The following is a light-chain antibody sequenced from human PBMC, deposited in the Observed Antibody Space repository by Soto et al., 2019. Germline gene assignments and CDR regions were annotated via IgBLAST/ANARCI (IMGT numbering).Light chain of an antibody. CDR1: QSISSW. V-gene: IGKV1-5*01. CDR3: QHYNSNPWT. CDR2: AAP. J-gene: IGKJ1*01. Sequence: DIQMTQSPSTLSASVGDRVTITCRASQSISSWLAWYQQKPGKAPKLLIYAAPSLESGVPSRFSGSRSGTDFTLTISSLQPDDFATYYCQHYNSNPWTFGQGTKVEVK.